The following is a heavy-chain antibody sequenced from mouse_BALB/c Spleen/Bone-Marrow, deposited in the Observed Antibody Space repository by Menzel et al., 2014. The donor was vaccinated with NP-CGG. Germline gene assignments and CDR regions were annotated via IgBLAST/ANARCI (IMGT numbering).Heavy chain of an antibody. Sequence: EVKLVESGPELVKPGASVKMSCKASGYAFTTYVMHWVKQKPGQGLEWIGYINPYNDDSKYNEKFKGKATLTSDKSSSTAYMELSSLTSEGSAVYYCARDYYGSTSFAYWGQGTLVTVSA. CDR1: GYAFTTYV. V-gene: IGHV1-14*01. D-gene: IGHD1-1*01. CDR2: INPYNDDS. CDR3: ARDYYGSTSFAY. J-gene: IGHJ3*01.